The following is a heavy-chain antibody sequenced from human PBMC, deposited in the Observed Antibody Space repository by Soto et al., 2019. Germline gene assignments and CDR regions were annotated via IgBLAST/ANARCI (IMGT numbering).Heavy chain of an antibody. CDR1: GASISSGGYY. V-gene: IGHV4-31*03. CDR3: ARLGYCSNTDCGPVGP. CDR2: MYYIGTT. Sequence: QVQLQESGPGLVKLSQTLSLTCTVSGASISSGGYYWSWIRQHPGKGLDWIGFMYYIGTTYYNPSLKSRVTMSLDTYKNQFSLKLSSVTAADTAVYYCARLGYCSNTDCGPVGPWGQGILATVSS. D-gene: IGHD2-2*01. J-gene: IGHJ5*02.